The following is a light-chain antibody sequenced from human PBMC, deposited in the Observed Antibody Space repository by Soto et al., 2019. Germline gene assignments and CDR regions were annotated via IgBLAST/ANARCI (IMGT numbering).Light chain of an antibody. CDR2: KAS. Sequence: DIQMTQSPSTLSASVGDRVTITCRASQSISNWLAWYQQKPGKAPKLLIYKASSLESGVPSRFSGSGSGTEFTLTISSLQPDDFATYYCQQYNSISLPTLGGGTKVDIK. CDR3: QQYNSISLPT. J-gene: IGKJ4*01. CDR1: QSISNW. V-gene: IGKV1-5*03.